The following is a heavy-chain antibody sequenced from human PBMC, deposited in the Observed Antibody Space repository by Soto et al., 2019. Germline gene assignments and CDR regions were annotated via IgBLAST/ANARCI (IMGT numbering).Heavy chain of an antibody. CDR3: ASGRTATTSRRPGSPFDF. V-gene: IGHV1-46*03. D-gene: IGHD1-7*01. CDR1: GYTFTSYY. CDR2: INPSGGST. J-gene: IGHJ4*02. Sequence: QVQLVQSGAEVKKPGASVKVSCKASGYTFTSYYMHWVRQAPGQGLEWMGIINPSGGSTSYAQKSPGRGTLPKASPTSNVYRDVSRLRSEDTAVYYCASGRTATTSRRPGSPFDFWGPGTLGTVSS.